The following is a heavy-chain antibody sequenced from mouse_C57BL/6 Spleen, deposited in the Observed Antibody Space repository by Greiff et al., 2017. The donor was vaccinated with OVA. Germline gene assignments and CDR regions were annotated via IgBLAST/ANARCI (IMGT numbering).Heavy chain of an antibody. Sequence: EVMLVESGEGLVKPGGSLKLSCAASGFTFSSYAMSWVRQTPEKRLEWVAYISSGGDYIYYADTVKGRFTISRDNARNTLYLQMSSLKSEDTAMYYCTRGSYGDWYFDVWGTGTTVTVSS. CDR3: TRGSYGDWYFDV. CDR2: ISSGGDYI. CDR1: GFTFSSYA. J-gene: IGHJ1*03. D-gene: IGHD2-12*01. V-gene: IGHV5-9-1*02.